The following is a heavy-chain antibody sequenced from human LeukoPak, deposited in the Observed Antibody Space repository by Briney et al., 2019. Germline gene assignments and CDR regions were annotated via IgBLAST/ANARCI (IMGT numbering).Heavy chain of an antibody. V-gene: IGHV1-2*02. D-gene: IGHD6-19*01. CDR1: GYTFTVYY. J-gene: IGHJ2*01. Sequence: GASVKVSCKASGYTFTVYYMHWVRQAPGQGLEWMGWINPNSGGTNYAQKFQCRVTMTRDTSISTAYMELSRLRSDDTAVYYCARDPKIAVAGGERYFDLWGRGTLVTVSS. CDR3: ARDPKIAVAGGERYFDL. CDR2: INPNSGGT.